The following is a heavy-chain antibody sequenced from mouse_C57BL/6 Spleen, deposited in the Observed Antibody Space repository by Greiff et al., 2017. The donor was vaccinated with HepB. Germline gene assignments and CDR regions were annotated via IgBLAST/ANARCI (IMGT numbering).Heavy chain of an antibody. Sequence: QVQLQQSGPELVKPGASVKISCKASGYAFSSSWMNWVKQRPGKGLEWIGRIYPGDGDTNYNGKFKGKATLTADKSSSTAYMQLSSLTSEDSAVYFCARPYYGSSNWYFDVWGTGTTVTVSS. CDR1: GYAFSSSW. V-gene: IGHV1-82*01. D-gene: IGHD1-1*01. J-gene: IGHJ1*03. CDR3: ARPYYGSSNWYFDV. CDR2: IYPGDGDT.